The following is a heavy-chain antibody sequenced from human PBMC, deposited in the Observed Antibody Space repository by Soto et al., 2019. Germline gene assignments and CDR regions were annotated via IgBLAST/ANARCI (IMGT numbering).Heavy chain of an antibody. D-gene: IGHD3-22*01. CDR3: APSGDYYDSSGYQGPFDY. V-gene: IGHV2-5*02. Sequence: QITLKESGPTLVKPTQTLTLTCTFSGFSLSTSGVGVGWIRQPPGKALEWLALIYWDDDKRYSPSLKSRLTITKDTTKTLVVLTRTNMDPVDTATYYCAPSGDYYDSSGYQGPFDYWGQGTLVTVSS. CDR2: IYWDDDK. J-gene: IGHJ4*02. CDR1: GFSLSTSGVG.